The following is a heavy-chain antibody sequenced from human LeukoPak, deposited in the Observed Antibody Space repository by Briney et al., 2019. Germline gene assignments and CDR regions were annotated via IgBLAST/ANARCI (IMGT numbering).Heavy chain of an antibody. V-gene: IGHV1-24*01. CDR2: FDPEDGET. D-gene: IGHD6-19*01. CDR3: ATIPAPVAGTMPPH. Sequence: ASVKVSCKVSGYTLTELSMHWVRQAPGKGLEWMGGFDPEDGETIYAQKFQGRVTMTEDTSTDTAYMELSSLRSEDTAVYYCATIPAPVAGTMPPHWGQGTLVTVSS. CDR1: GYTLTELS. J-gene: IGHJ4*02.